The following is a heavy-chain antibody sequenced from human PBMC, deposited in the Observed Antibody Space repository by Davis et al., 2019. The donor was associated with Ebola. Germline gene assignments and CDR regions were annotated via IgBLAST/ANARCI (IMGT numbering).Heavy chain of an antibody. CDR2: ISAYNGHT. Sequence: ASVKVSCKASGYTFTSYAMNWVRQAPGQGLEWMGWISAYNGHTNYAEKLRGRVTMTADTSTSTAYMELRSLRSDDTAVYYCARDTATIPYYWGQGTLVTVSS. CDR3: ARDTATIPYY. J-gene: IGHJ4*02. D-gene: IGHD3-3*01. CDR1: GYTFTSYA. V-gene: IGHV1-18*01.